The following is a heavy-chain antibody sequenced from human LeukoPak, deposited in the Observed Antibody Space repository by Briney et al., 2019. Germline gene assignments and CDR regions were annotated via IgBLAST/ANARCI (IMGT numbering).Heavy chain of an antibody. CDR3: ARTRGYSYGYSDY. Sequence: ASVKVSCKASGYTFTSYDINWVRQATGQGLEWMGWMNPNSGNTGYAQQFQGRVTMTRNTSISTAHMELSSLRSEDTAVYYCARTRGYSYGYSDYWGQGTLVTVSS. V-gene: IGHV1-8*01. D-gene: IGHD5-18*01. CDR1: GYTFTSYD. CDR2: MNPNSGNT. J-gene: IGHJ4*02.